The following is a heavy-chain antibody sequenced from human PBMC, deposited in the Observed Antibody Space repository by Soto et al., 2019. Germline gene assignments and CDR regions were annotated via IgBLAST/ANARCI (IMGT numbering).Heavy chain of an antibody. CDR3: ARQLQLWSPGARSWFDP. CDR2: IIPIFGTA. CDR1: GDTFSSYA. D-gene: IGHD5-18*01. V-gene: IGHV1-69*12. Sequence: QVQLVQSGAEVKKPGSSVKVSCKASGDTFSSYAISWVRQAPGQGLEWMGGIIPIFGTANYAQKFQGRVTITADESTSTAYMELSSLRSEDTAVYYCARQLQLWSPGARSWFDPWGQGTLVTVSS. J-gene: IGHJ5*02.